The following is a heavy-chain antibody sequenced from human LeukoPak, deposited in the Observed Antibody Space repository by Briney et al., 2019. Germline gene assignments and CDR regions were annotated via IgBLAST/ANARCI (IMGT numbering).Heavy chain of an antibody. J-gene: IGHJ4*02. V-gene: IGHV3-53*01. D-gene: IGHD3-22*01. CDR3: ARGLYYYDSSGYLYY. Sequence: PGGSLRLSCAASGFTFSSYWMHWVRQAPGKGLEWVSVIYSGGSTYYADSVKGRFTISRDNSKNTLYLQMHSLRVEDTAVYYCARGLYYYDSSGYLYYWGQGTLVTVSS. CDR1: GFTFSSYW. CDR2: IYSGGST.